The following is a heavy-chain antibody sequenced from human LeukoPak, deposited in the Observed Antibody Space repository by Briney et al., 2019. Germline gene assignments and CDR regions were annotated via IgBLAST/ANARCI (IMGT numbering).Heavy chain of an antibody. D-gene: IGHD1-26*01. Sequence: ASVKVSCKASGYTFTSYYMHWVRQAPGQGLEWMGIINPSGGSTSYAQKLQGRVTMTRDTSTSTVYMELSSLRSEDTAVYYCARVVTRDPELIDAFDIWGQGTMVTVSS. J-gene: IGHJ3*02. CDR3: ARVVTRDPELIDAFDI. CDR1: GYTFTSYY. CDR2: INPSGGST. V-gene: IGHV1-46*01.